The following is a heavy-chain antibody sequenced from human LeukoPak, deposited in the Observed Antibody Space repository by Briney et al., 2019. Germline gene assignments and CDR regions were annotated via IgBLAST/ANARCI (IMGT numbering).Heavy chain of an antibody. J-gene: IGHJ6*02. V-gene: IGHV3-7*03. CDR3: ARNNGMDV. CDR2: IKQDGSET. Sequence: GGSLRLSCAASGFISSSYWMSWVRQAPGRGLEWVANIKQDGSETYYLDSVKGRFTISKDNAKNSLYLQMNSLRAEDTALYHCARNNGMDVWGQGTTVIVSS. CDR1: GFISSSYW.